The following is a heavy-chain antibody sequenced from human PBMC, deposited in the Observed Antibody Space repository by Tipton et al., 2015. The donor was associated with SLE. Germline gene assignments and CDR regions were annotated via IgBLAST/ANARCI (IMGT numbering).Heavy chain of an antibody. J-gene: IGHJ6*02. D-gene: IGHD4-17*01. CDR3: ASRSGFYYGLDV. CDR1: GFTFGTYA. CDR2: IYSGGSST. Sequence: GSLRLSCAASGFTFGTYAMSWVRQAPGKGLEWVSLIYSGGSSTNYADSVKGRFTISRDNFKNTLYLQMNSLRGEDTAVYYCASRSGFYYGLDVWGQGTTVTVSS. V-gene: IGHV3-23*03.